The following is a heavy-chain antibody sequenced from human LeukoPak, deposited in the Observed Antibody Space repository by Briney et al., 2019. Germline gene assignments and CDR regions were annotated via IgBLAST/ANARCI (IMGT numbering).Heavy chain of an antibody. V-gene: IGHV3-9*01. Sequence: GGSLRLSCAASGFTFDDYAMHWVRQAPGKGLEWVSGISWNSGSIDYADSVNGRFTISRDNAKNSLYLQMNSLRAEDTALYYCAKGDDYDYVVKGNYFDYWGQGTLVTVSS. J-gene: IGHJ4*02. CDR3: AKGDDYDYVVKGNYFDY. CDR2: ISWNSGSI. CDR1: GFTFDDYA. D-gene: IGHD3-16*01.